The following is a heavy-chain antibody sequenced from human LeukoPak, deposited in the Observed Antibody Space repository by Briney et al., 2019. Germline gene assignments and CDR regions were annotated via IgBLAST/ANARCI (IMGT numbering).Heavy chain of an antibody. Sequence: SETLSLTCTVSGGSISSYYWSWIRQPPGKGLEWIGYIYYSGSTNSNPSLKSRVTISVDTSKNQFSLKVNSVTAADTAVYYCARSYGARGWFDPWGQGTLVSVAS. CDR3: ARSYGARGWFDP. D-gene: IGHD4-17*01. CDR1: GGSISSYY. V-gene: IGHV4-59*01. J-gene: IGHJ5*02. CDR2: IYYSGST.